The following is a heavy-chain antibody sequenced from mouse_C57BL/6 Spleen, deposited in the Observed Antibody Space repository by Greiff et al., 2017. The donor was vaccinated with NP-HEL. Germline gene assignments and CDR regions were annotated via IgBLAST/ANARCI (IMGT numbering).Heavy chain of an antibody. D-gene: IGHD4-1*02. V-gene: IGHV1-80*01. Sequence: QVQLKQSGAELVKPGASVKISCKASGYAFRSYWMNWVKQRPGKGLEWIGQIYPGDGDTTYNGKFKGKATLTADKSSSTAYMQLSSLTSEDSAVYFCARSPTAIFDYWGQGTTLTVSS. CDR2: IYPGDGDT. J-gene: IGHJ2*01. CDR3: ARSPTAIFDY. CDR1: GYAFRSYW.